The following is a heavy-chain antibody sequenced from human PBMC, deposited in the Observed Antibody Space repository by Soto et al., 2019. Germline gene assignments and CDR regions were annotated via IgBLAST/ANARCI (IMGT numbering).Heavy chain of an antibody. Sequence: HPGGSLRLSCAASGFTFSSYAMNWVRQAPGKGLEWVSMISASGGSTYYADSVKGRFTISKDNFKNTLYLQMNSLRAEDTAKYFCAKSPPANYYGSGSYADWGQGTLVTVSS. CDR3: AKSPPANYYGSGSYAD. J-gene: IGHJ4*02. V-gene: IGHV3-23*01. CDR2: ISASGGST. CDR1: GFTFSSYA. D-gene: IGHD3-10*01.